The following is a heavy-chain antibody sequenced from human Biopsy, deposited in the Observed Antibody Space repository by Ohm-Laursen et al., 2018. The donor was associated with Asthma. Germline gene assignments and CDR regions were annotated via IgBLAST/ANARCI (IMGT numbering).Heavy chain of an antibody. Sequence: GSLRLSCAAPGFSFGDYWMSWVRQVPGKGLEWVANIKHAGTERNNVDSLKGRFTISRDNAKNSLYLQMNSIGAEDTAAYYCARTFQVWSPYHAEHYQLWGQGTLVTVSS. CDR2: IKHAGTER. V-gene: IGHV3-7*01. J-gene: IGHJ1*01. D-gene: IGHD3-3*01. CDR3: ARTFQVWSPYHAEHYQL. CDR1: GFSFGDYW.